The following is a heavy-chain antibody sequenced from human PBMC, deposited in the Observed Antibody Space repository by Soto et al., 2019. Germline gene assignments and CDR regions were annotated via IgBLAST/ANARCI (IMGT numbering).Heavy chain of an antibody. CDR3: ARASAEVYYDILTGYYIGRDYYYGMDV. CDR1: GFTFSSYA. CDR2: ISYDGSNK. D-gene: IGHD3-9*01. V-gene: IGHV3-30*04. Sequence: GGSLRLSCAASGFTFSSYAMHWVRQAPGKGLEWVAVISYDGSNKYYADSVKGRFTISRDNSKNTLYLQMNSLRAEDTAVYYCARASAEVYYDILTGYYIGRDYYYGMDVWGQGTTVTVSS. J-gene: IGHJ6*02.